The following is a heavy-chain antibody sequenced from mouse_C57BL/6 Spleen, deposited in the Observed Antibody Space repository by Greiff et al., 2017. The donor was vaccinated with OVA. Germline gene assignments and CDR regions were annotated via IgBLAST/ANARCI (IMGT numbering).Heavy chain of an antibody. CDR3: ARDYDYDPFAY. J-gene: IGHJ3*01. CDR1: GFSLTSYG. D-gene: IGHD2-4*01. CDR2: IWSGGST. V-gene: IGHV2-2*01. Sequence: VQLQQSGPGLVQPSQSLSITCTVSGFSLTSYGVHWVRQSPGKGLEWLGVIWSGGSTDDNSAFISMLSIINDNSKSQVFFKMNSLQAGDTAVYYCARDYDYDPFAYWGQGTLVTVSA.